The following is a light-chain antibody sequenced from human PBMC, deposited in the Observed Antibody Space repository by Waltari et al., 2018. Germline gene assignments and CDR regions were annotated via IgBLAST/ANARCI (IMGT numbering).Light chain of an antibody. J-gene: IGLJ3*02. CDR3: CSFTSSSTWV. Sequence: QSALTQPASVSGSPGQSITISCTGTATDLGGYNYVSWYQQRPGKAPKLIIFDVNSRPSGISNRFSGSKFGNTASLTISGLQPEDEADYYCCSFTSSSTWVFGGGTKLTVL. CDR2: DVN. CDR1: ATDLGGYNY. V-gene: IGLV2-14*01.